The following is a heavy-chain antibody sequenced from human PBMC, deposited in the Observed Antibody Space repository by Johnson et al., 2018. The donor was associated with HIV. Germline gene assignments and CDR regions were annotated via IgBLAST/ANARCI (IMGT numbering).Heavy chain of an antibody. CDR1: GFSFSNYA. V-gene: IGHV3-30-3*01. J-gene: IGHJ3*02. CDR3: AGLAVRGSAGAFDI. D-gene: IGHD3-10*01. Sequence: QVQLVESGGGVVQPERSLRLSCAASGFSFSNYAIHWVRQAPGEGLECVAAISYDGGTTYYSDSVKGRFTISRDNSKNTLYLQLNSLRAEDTALYYCAGLAVRGSAGAFDIWGQGTLVTVSS. CDR2: ISYDGGTT.